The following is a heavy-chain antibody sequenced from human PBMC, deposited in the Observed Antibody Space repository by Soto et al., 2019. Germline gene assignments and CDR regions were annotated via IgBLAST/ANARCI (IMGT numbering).Heavy chain of an antibody. CDR2: IYYSGST. D-gene: IGHD3-22*01. J-gene: IGHJ4*02. Sequence: SETLSLTCTVSGGSISSYYWSWIRQPPGKGLEWIGYIYYSGSTNYNPSLKSRVTISVDTSKNQFSLKLSSVTAADTAAYYCANYYYDSSNYYYAYWGQGTLVTVSS. V-gene: IGHV4-59*08. CDR3: ANYYYDSSNYYYAY. CDR1: GGSISSYY.